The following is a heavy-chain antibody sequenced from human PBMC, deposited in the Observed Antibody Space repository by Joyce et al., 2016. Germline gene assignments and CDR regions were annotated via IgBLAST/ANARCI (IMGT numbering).Heavy chain of an antibody. CDR1: GFTFSTYA. CDR2: ISGSGRTT. D-gene: IGHD3-10*01. Sequence: EVQLLESGGGFVQPGGSLRLSCAASGFTFSTYAITWVRQAPGKGREWVSFISGSGRTTYYTDSVKNRFAISRDNPKNTLDLQMNSLRVDDTAIYYCVKCRGAGLVPTYHFDSWGQGTLVTVSS. J-gene: IGHJ4*02. CDR3: VKCRGAGLVPTYHFDS. V-gene: IGHV3-23*01.